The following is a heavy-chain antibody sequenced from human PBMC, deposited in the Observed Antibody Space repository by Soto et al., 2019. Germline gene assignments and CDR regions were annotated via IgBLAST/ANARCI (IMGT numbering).Heavy chain of an antibody. CDR3: AKARSVNNRLHLDD. J-gene: IGHJ4*02. D-gene: IGHD2-21*02. V-gene: IGHV3-30*18. CDR2: ISFDRNRE. Sequence: GGSLRLSCAASGITYGNYGMHCLGQAPGKCLESVDAISFDRNREYYANSVRGGVTISKDNLKNTLSLQFNGLRVEDTAAYFRAKARSVNNRLHLDDWAEETLVTV. CDR1: GITYGNYG.